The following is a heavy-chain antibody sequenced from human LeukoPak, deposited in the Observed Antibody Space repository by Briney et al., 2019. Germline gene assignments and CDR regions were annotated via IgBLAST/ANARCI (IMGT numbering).Heavy chain of an antibody. V-gene: IGHV4-59*01. CDR3: ARDGYQGTYYYDSSGYPDAFDI. J-gene: IGHJ3*02. Sequence: SETLSLTCTVSGGSISSYHWSWIRQPPGKGLEWIGYIYYSGSTNYNPSLKSRVTISVDTSKNQFSLKLSSVTAADTAVYYCARDGYQGTYYYDSSGYPDAFDIWGQGTMVTVSS. CDR1: GGSISSYH. CDR2: IYYSGST. D-gene: IGHD3-22*01.